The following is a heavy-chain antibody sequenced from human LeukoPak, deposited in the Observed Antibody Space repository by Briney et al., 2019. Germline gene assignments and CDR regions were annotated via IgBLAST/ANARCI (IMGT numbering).Heavy chain of an antibody. CDR2: IYYSGST. J-gene: IGHJ4*02. CDR3: AILAAAGTDY. CDR1: GGSISSSSYY. V-gene: IGHV4-39*07. Sequence: SETLSLTCTVSGGSISSSSYYWGWIRQPPGKGLEWIGSIYYSGSTYYNPSLKSRVTISVDTSKNQFSLKLSSVTAADTAVYYCAILAAAGTDYWGQGTLVTVSS. D-gene: IGHD6-13*01.